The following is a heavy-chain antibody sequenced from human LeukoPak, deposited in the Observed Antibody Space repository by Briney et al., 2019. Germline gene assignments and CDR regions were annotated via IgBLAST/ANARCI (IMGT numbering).Heavy chain of an antibody. J-gene: IGHJ5*02. Sequence: KPSETLSLTCTVSGXSISSTSSYWGWIRQPPGKGLEWIGSIFYSGTTYYNPSLKSRVTISVDTSKNQFSLKLTSVTATDTSVYYCARHEGYCSGGSCYSVRWFDPWAREPWSPSPQ. CDR3: ARHEGYCSGGSCYSVRWFDP. CDR1: GXSISSTSSY. D-gene: IGHD2-15*01. CDR2: IFYSGTT. V-gene: IGHV4-39*01.